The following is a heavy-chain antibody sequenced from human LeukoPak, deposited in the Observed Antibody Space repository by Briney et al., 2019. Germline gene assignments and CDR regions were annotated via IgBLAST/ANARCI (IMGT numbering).Heavy chain of an antibody. V-gene: IGHV3-48*01. J-gene: IGHJ4*02. D-gene: IGHD3-10*01. CDR3: AKDQYYFGSGSPVY. CDR1: GFTFNALG. CDR2: IGTTSGAI. Sequence: GGSLRLSCAASGFTFNALGMNWVRQAPGKGLEWVSYIGTTSGAIYYADSVKGRFTISRDSAKNSLYLQMNSLRAEDTAVYYCAKDQYYFGSGSPVYWGQGTLVTVSS.